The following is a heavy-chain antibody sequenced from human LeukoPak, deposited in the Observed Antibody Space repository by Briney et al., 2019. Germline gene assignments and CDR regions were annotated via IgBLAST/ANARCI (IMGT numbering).Heavy chain of an antibody. CDR1: GGSISSYY. CDR3: ASGPNIAAAGTSNDY. D-gene: IGHD6-13*01. J-gene: IGHJ4*02. CDR2: INHSGST. V-gene: IGHV4-34*01. Sequence: SETLSLTCTVSGGSISSYYWSWIRQPPGKGLEWIGEINHSGSTNYNPSLKSRVTISVDTSKNQFSLKLSSVTAADTAVYYCASGPNIAAAGTSNDYWGQGILVTVSS.